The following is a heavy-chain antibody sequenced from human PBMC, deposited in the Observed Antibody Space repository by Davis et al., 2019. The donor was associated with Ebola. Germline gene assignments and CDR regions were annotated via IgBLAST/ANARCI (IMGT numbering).Heavy chain of an antibody. V-gene: IGHV3-7*01. CDR3: ARGIGED. Sequence: GESLKISCAASGFTFSSYSMSWVRQAPGKGPEWVAIIKPDEGEKYYVDSVKGRFTISRDNAKNTLYLQMNSLRAEDTAVYYCARGIGEDWGQGTLVTVSS. CDR1: GFTFSSYS. D-gene: IGHD2-21*01. CDR2: IKPDEGEK. J-gene: IGHJ4*02.